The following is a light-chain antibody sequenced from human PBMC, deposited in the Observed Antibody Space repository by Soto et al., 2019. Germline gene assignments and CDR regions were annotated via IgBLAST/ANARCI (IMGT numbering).Light chain of an antibody. CDR3: SAYTTGQTLVV. CDR1: SSDVGGYNY. J-gene: IGLJ2*01. V-gene: IGLV2-14*01. CDR2: EVS. Sequence: QSVLTQPASVSGSPGQSITISCTGTSSDVGGYNYVSWYQQHPGRAPKLIIYEVSNRPSGVSNRFSGSKSGNTASLAISGLQAEDEADYYCSAYTTGQTLVVFGGGTKLTVL.